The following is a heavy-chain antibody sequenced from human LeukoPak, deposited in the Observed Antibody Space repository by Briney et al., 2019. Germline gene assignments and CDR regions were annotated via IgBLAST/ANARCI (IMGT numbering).Heavy chain of an antibody. Sequence: GGSLRLSCAASGFTFSTYDMHWVRHGTGKGLEWVSAIGTAGDTYYPDSEKGRFTISRDNAKNSLYLQMNSLRAGDTAVYYCARVLSGHGAFDIWGQGTMVTVSS. CDR3: ARVLSGHGAFDI. D-gene: IGHD2-15*01. CDR1: GFTFSTYD. V-gene: IGHV3-13*01. J-gene: IGHJ3*02. CDR2: IGTAGDT.